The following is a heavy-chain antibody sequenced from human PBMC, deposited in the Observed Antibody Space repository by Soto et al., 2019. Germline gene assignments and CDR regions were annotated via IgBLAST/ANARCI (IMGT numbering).Heavy chain of an antibody. CDR3: GEGRGGSYGGNSAHFDI. CDR2: IWYDGSKK. J-gene: IGHJ3*02. CDR1: GFTFSGFG. Sequence: PGGSLRLSCEASGFTFSGFGMHWVRQAPGKGLEWVAVIWYDGSKKYYADCVKGRFTISRDNSKNALYLQMNSLRAEDTAVYYWGEGRGGSYGGNSAHFDIWGQGTRVTVSS. V-gene: IGHV3-33*01. D-gene: IGHD4-17*01.